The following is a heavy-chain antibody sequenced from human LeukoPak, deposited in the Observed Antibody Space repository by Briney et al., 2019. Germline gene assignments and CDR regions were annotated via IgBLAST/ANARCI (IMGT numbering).Heavy chain of an antibody. CDR3: ARGVTYYYGSGSYYNVGLDGMDV. Sequence: PSETLSLTCTVSGGAFSTFYWSWIRQPPGKGLEWIGHIYYSGSTNYNPSLKSRVTISVDTSKNQLSLKLSSVTAADTAVYYCARGVTYYYGSGSYYNVGLDGMDVWGQGTTVTVSS. J-gene: IGHJ6*02. CDR1: GGAFSTFY. CDR2: IYYSGST. D-gene: IGHD3-10*01. V-gene: IGHV4-59*01.